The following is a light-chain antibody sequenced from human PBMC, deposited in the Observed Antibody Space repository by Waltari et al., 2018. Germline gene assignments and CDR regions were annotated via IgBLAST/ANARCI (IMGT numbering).Light chain of an antibody. CDR2: DAS. J-gene: IGKJ2*01. V-gene: IGKV1-5*01. CDR3: QQYNDWST. Sequence: DIQMTQSPSTLSASVGDRVTITCRASQSISDWLAWYQQKPWKAPKLLIYDASTLESGVPSRFSGSGSGTEFTLTISSLQPDDFTTYYCQQYNDWSTFGQGTKLEI. CDR1: QSISDW.